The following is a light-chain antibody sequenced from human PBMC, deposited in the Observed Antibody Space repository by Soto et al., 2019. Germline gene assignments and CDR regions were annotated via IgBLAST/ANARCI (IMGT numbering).Light chain of an antibody. Sequence: QAVVTQEPSLTVSAGGTVTLTCGSSNGAVTSGHYPYWFQQKPGQAPRTLIYDTSNKHSWTPARFSGSLLGGKAALTLSGAQPEDEAEYYCLLSYSGARPVVFGGGTKVTVL. CDR2: DTS. CDR1: NGAVTSGHY. CDR3: LLSYSGARPVV. J-gene: IGLJ2*01. V-gene: IGLV7-46*01.